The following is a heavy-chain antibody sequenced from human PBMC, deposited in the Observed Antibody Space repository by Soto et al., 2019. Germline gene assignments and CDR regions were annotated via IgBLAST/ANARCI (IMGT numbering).Heavy chain of an antibody. CDR3: AKGHCSGGSCYSGIYY. J-gene: IGHJ4*02. Sequence: PGGSLRLSCAASGFTFSSYAMSWVRQAPGKGLEWVSAISGSGGSTYYADSVKGRFTISRDNSKSTLYLQMNSLRAEDTAVYYCAKGHCSGGSCYSGIYYWGQGTLVIVSS. CDR2: ISGSGGST. CDR1: GFTFSSYA. V-gene: IGHV3-23*01. D-gene: IGHD2-15*01.